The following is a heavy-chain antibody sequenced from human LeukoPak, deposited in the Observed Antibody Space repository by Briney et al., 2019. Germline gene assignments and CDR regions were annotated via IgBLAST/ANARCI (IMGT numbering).Heavy chain of an antibody. CDR1: GFTFSSYG. CDR3: AKEDVVVITIRYFQH. J-gene: IGHJ1*01. D-gene: IGHD3-22*01. V-gene: IGHV3-30*18. Sequence: GGSLRLSCAASGFTFSSYGMHWVRQAPGKGLEWVAVISYDGSNEYYADSVKGRFTISRDNSKNTLYLQTNSLRTEDTAIYYCAKEDVVVITIRYFQHWGQGTLVTVSS. CDR2: ISYDGSNE.